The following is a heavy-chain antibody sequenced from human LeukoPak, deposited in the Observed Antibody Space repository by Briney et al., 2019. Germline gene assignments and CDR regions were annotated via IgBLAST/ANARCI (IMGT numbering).Heavy chain of an antibody. V-gene: IGHV1-18*04. Sequence: ASVKVSCKASGYTFTSYGISWVRQAPGQGLEWMGWISAYNSNTNYAQKLQGRVTMTTDTSTSTAYMELRSLRSDDTAVYYCARDRRNVVVPAVAFDYWGQGTLVTVSS. CDR3: ARDRRNVVVPAVAFDY. CDR2: ISAYNSNT. J-gene: IGHJ4*02. CDR1: GYTFTSYG. D-gene: IGHD2-2*01.